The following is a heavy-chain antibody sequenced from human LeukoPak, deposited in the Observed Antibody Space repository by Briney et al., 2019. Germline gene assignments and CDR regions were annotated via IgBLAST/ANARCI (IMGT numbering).Heavy chain of an antibody. CDR3: ASEGRYYDFGSGSYFDY. Sequence: SETLSLTCTVSGGSISSYYWSWIRQPPGKGLEWIGYIYYSGSTDYNPSLKSRVTISVDTSKNQFSLKLSSVTAADTAVYYCASEGRYYDFGSGSYFDYWGQGTLVTVSS. CDR2: IYYSGST. D-gene: IGHD3-10*01. V-gene: IGHV4-59*08. CDR1: GGSISSYY. J-gene: IGHJ4*02.